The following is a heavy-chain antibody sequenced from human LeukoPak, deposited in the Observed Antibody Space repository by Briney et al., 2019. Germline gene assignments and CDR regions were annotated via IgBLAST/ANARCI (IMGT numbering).Heavy chain of an antibody. CDR1: GCTFISYY. CDR2: INSSGTST. Sequence: ASVTVSCKSSGCTFISYYMNWVRPAPGKGLAGMGIINSSGTSTNYAQKFHGRVVLTRDTSTSTVYMELSSLSSEDTAVYYCARGLGYWSGDSCYPYCCDLDVWGQGTTVTVSS. V-gene: IGHV1-46*01. CDR3: ARGLGYWSGDSCYPYCCDLDV. D-gene: IGHD2-15*01. J-gene: IGHJ6*02.